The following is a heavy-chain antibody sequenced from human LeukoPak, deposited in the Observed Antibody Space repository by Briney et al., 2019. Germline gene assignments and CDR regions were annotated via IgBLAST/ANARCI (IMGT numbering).Heavy chain of an antibody. J-gene: IGHJ4*02. CDR3: ARVDGSADY. V-gene: IGHV1-8*03. CDR2: VNPNSGNT. Sequence: ASVKVSCKTSGYTFTRYDINWVRQATGQGLEWMGWVNPNSGNTGYAQKFHGRVTIRRDTSISTAYMELSSLRSEDTAVYYCARVDGSADYWGQGTLVTVSS. D-gene: IGHD1-26*01. CDR1: GYTFTRYD.